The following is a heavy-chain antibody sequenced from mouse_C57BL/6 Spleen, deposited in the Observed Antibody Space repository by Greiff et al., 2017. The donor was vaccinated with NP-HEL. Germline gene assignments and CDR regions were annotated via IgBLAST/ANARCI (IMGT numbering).Heavy chain of an antibody. D-gene: IGHD1-1*01. J-gene: IGHJ4*01. V-gene: IGHV10-1*01. CDR1: GFSFNTYA. Sequence: EVMLVESGGGLVQPKGSLKLSCAASGFSFNTYAMNWVRQAPGKGLEWVARIRSKSNNYATYYADSVKDRFTISRDDSESMLYLQMNNLKTEDTAMYYCVRSQFITTVVDLYAMDYWGQGTSVTVSS. CDR2: IRSKSNNYAT. CDR3: VRSQFITTVVDLYAMDY.